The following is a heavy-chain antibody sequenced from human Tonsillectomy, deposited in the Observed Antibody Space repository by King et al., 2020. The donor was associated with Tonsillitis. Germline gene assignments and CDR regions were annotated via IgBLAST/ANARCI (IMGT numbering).Heavy chain of an antibody. Sequence: QLVQSGGGLVQPGGSLRLSCAASGFTFSSYAMSWVRQAPGKGLEWVSAISGSGGSTYYADSVKGRFTISRDNSKNTLYLQMNSLRAEETAVYYCAKDQYPITMLVVEGANDYWGQGTLVTVSS. CDR3: AKDQYPITMLVVEGANDY. CDR1: GFTFSSYA. D-gene: IGHD3-22*01. V-gene: IGHV3-23*04. CDR2: ISGSGGST. J-gene: IGHJ4*02.